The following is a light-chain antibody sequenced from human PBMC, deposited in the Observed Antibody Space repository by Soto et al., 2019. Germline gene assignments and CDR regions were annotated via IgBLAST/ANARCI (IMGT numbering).Light chain of an antibody. CDR2: GAS. J-gene: IGKJ1*01. CDR3: QQYNNWPMWT. CDR1: QSITRN. V-gene: IGKV3-15*01. Sequence: EIVMTHSPATLSVSPGERATLSCRAIQSITRNLAWYQQSPGQAPRLLIYGASTRATGIPARFSGSGSGTEFTLTINSLQSEDFAVYYCQQYNNWPMWTFGQGTKVDI.